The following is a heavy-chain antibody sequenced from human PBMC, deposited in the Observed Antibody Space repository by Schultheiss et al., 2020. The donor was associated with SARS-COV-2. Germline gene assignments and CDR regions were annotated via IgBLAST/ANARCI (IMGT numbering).Heavy chain of an antibody. J-gene: IGHJ6*02. Sequence: SQTLSLTCTVSGGSVSSGSYYWGWIRQPPGKGLEWIGEINHSGSTNYNPSLKSRVTISVDTSKNQFSLKLSSVTAADTAVYYCARDLGLIGTVTRRVGVYGMDVWGQGTTVTVSS. CDR3: ARDLGLIGTVTRRVGVYGMDV. CDR1: GGSVSSGSYY. D-gene: IGHD4-17*01. V-gene: IGHV4-61*01. CDR2: INHSGST.